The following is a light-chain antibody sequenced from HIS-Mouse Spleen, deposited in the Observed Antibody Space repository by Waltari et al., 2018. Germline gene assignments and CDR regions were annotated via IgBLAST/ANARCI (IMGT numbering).Light chain of an antibody. J-gene: IGKJ1*01. V-gene: IGKV4-1*01. Sequence: DIVMTQSPDSLAVSLGERATINCKSSQSVLYSSNNKNYLAWYQQKPGQPPKLLIYWASTRESGVLDRFSGSGSGTDFTLTISSLQAEDVAVYYCQQYYSTPPTWTFGQGTKVEIK. CDR3: QQYYSTPPTWT. CDR1: QSVLYSSNNKNY. CDR2: WAS.